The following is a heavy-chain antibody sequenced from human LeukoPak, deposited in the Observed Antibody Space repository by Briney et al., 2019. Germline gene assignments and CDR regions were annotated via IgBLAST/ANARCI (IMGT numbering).Heavy chain of an antibody. Sequence: SETLSLTCTVSGGSISSYYWSWIRQPAGKGLEWVGRIYTSGSTNYNPSLKSRVTISVDKSKNQFSLKLSSVTAADTAGYYCARLRSIAAAVYYFDSWGKGTLVTVS. CDR1: GGSISSYY. D-gene: IGHD6-6*01. CDR3: ARLRSIAAAVYYFDS. CDR2: IYTSGST. J-gene: IGHJ4*02. V-gene: IGHV4-4*07.